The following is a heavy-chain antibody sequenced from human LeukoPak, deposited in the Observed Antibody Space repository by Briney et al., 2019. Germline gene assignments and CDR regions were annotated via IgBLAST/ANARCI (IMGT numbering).Heavy chain of an antibody. CDR2: INPNSGGT. Sequence: ASVKVSCKASGYTFTGYYMHWVRQAPGQGLEWMGWINPNSGGTNYAQKFQGRVTMTRDTSISTAYMELSRLRSDDTAVYYCARGVILYDRPYGSGSYYHLLFDYWGQGTLVTVSS. CDR1: GYTFTGYY. J-gene: IGHJ4*02. V-gene: IGHV1-2*02. CDR3: ARGVILYDRPYGSGSYYHLLFDY. D-gene: IGHD3-10*01.